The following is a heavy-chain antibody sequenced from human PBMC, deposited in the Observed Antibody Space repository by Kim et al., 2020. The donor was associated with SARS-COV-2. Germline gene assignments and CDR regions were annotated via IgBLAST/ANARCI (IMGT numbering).Heavy chain of an antibody. J-gene: IGHJ4*02. Sequence: SVRGRCTITRDNAKNSLYLQMNSLRAEDTAVYYCARDTYYYDSSGYQDYWGQGTLVTVSS. V-gene: IGHV3-21*01. CDR3: ARDTYYYDSSGYQDY. D-gene: IGHD3-22*01.